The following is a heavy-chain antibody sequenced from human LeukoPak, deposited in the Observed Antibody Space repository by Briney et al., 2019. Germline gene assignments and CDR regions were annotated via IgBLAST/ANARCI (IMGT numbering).Heavy chain of an antibody. CDR3: VRDPHIENYFGTNTGLRDF. Sequence: SETLSLTCTVSGDSINNGIYFWGWIRQPPGKGLEWIGTIYHDGNTDYNPSLKSRVTMSVDKARNQLALKLTSVTAADTAVYYCVRDPHIENYFGTNTGLRDFWGQGTLVTVSS. CDR2: IYHDGNT. J-gene: IGHJ4*02. D-gene: IGHD1-14*01. CDR1: GDSINNGIYF. V-gene: IGHV4-39*06.